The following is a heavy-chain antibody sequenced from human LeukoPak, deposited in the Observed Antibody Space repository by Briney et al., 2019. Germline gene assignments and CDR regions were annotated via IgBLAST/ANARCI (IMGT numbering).Heavy chain of an antibody. CDR2: INPSGGST. D-gene: IGHD2-2*01. CDR1: GYTFTTYY. J-gene: IGHJ6*02. V-gene: IGHV1-46*01. Sequence: ASVKVSCKASGYTFTTYYMHWVRQAPGQGLEWMGIINPSGGSTSYAQKFQGRVTMTRDTSTSTVYMELSSLRSEDTAVYYCARKSEANYCTSTTCSRGSMDVWGQGTTVTVSS. CDR3: ARKSEANYCTSTTCSRGSMDV.